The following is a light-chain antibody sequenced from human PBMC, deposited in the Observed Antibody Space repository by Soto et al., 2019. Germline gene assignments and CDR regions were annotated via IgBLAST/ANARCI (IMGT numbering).Light chain of an antibody. CDR1: SSDVGGYNF. J-gene: IGLJ2*01. V-gene: IGLV2-14*01. CDR2: DVS. Sequence: QSALTQPASVSGSPGQSITISSTGTSSDVGGYNFVSWYQQHPGKAPKLIIYDVSNRPSGVSNRFSGSKSGNTASLTISGLQAEDEADYYCSSYTNSTTLVVFGGGTKLTVL. CDR3: SSYTNSTTLVV.